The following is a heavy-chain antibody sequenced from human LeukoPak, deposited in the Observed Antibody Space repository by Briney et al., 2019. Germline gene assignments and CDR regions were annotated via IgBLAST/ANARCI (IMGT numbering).Heavy chain of an antibody. V-gene: IGHV3-7*01. CDR2: IKQDGSEK. CDR3: ARGWSNWGSYRSNDY. J-gene: IGHJ4*02. CDR1: GFTFSSYW. D-gene: IGHD3-16*02. Sequence: GGSLRLSCAASGFTFSSYWMSWVRQAPGKGLEWVANIKQDGSEKYYVDSVKGRFTISRDNAKNSLYLQMNSLRAADTAVYYCARGWSNWGSYRSNDYWGQGTLVTVSS.